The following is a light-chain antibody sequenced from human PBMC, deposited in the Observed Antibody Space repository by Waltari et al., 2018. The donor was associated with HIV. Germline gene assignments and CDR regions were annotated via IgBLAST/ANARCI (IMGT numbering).Light chain of an antibody. CDR2: EVS. CDR1: SSDLSSLNF. V-gene: IGLV2-14*01. Sequence: HSVLTQPASVSGSPGQSITIPCAGPSSDLSSLNFVSWYQQSQGRAPKLILFEVSSRPSGIADRFSGSKSGDTASLTISALRTEDEADYFCSSYSPRGSVVFGGGTKVTVL. CDR3: SSYSPRGSVV. J-gene: IGLJ3*02.